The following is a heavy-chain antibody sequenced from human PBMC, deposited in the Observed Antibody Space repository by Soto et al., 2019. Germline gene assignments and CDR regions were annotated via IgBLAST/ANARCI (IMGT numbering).Heavy chain of an antibody. Sequence: EVQLVESGGGLVQPGGSLRLSCAASGFTFNSHWLSWVRQAPGKGPEWVANIRQDGSVKYYVDSAKGRFTVSRDNADNSQYLQMNSLRVEDTAVYYCARLHCVTFSCNDGTRYFHYWGQGGMVTVS. CDR2: IRQDGSVK. V-gene: IGHV3-7*01. CDR3: ARLHCVTFSCNDGTRYFHY. D-gene: IGHD2-21*01. CDR1: GFTFNSHW. J-gene: IGHJ4*02.